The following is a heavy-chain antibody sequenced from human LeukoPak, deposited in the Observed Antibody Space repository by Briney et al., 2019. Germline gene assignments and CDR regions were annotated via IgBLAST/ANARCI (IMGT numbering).Heavy chain of an antibody. CDR2: INSDGSST. Sequence: GGSLRLSCAASGFTVSTSYMSWVRQAPGKGLVWVSRINSDGSSTSYADSVKGRFTISRDNAKRSLYLQMNSLRAEDTAVYYCAKDPYRASSGLVDYWGQGTLVTVSS. D-gene: IGHD5-12*01. J-gene: IGHJ4*02. V-gene: IGHV3-74*01. CDR3: AKDPYRASSGLVDY. CDR1: GFTVSTSY.